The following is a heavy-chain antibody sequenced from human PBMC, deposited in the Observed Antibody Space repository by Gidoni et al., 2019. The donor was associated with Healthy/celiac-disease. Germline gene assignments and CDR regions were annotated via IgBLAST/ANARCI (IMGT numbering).Heavy chain of an antibody. CDR1: GFTFSSYA. Sequence: EVQLLESGGGLVQPGGSLRLSCAASGFTFSSYAMSWVRQAPGKGLEWVSAISGSGGSTYYADSVKGRFTISRDNSKNTLYLQMNSLRAEDTAVYYCAKEGVGGPMTTVTTGEFDPWGQGTLVTVSS. J-gene: IGHJ5*02. CDR3: AKEGVGGPMTTVTTGEFDP. V-gene: IGHV3-23*01. CDR2: ISGSGGST. D-gene: IGHD4-17*01.